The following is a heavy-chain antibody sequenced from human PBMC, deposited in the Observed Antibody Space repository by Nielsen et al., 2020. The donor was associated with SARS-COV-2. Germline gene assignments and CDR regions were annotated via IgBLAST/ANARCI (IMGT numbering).Heavy chain of an antibody. CDR2: IWYDGSNK. Sequence: GGSLRLSCAASGFTFSSYGMHWVRQAPGKGLEWVAVIWYDGSNKYYADSVKGRFTISRDNSKNTPYLQMNSLRAEDTAMYYCARDLAYGDYADYWGQGTLVTVSS. CDR3: ARDLAYGDYADY. CDR1: GFTFSSYG. D-gene: IGHD4-17*01. J-gene: IGHJ4*02. V-gene: IGHV3-33*01.